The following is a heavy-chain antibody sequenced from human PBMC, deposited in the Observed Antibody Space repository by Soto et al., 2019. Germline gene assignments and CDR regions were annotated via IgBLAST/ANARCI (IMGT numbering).Heavy chain of an antibody. V-gene: IGHV4-31*03. CDR1: GGSISSTDYY. CDR3: AGGESSSSPLGP. J-gene: IGHJ5*02. Sequence: QVQLQESGPGLVKPSQTLSLTCTVSGGSISSTDYYWTWIRQHPGKGLEWIGYIYYSGSTYYNPSLKSRVTMSGAMSKTQLSPELTSVTAADTAVYYCAGGESSSSPLGPWGQGSLVTVSP. D-gene: IGHD6-6*01. CDR2: IYYSGST.